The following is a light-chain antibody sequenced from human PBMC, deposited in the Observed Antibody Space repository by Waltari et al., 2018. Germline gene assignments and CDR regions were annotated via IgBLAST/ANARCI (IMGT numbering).Light chain of an antibody. CDR3: QRRKYWPLTT. CDR1: QSINNR. CDR2: IAS. Sequence: CRASQSINNRLAWDQHKPGQAPRPLIHIASRRAVGIPTRFSCSGSGTDFSLTITSLGPEDFAVYYCQRRKYWPLTTFGQGTRLEIK. V-gene: IGKV3-11*01. J-gene: IGKJ5*01.